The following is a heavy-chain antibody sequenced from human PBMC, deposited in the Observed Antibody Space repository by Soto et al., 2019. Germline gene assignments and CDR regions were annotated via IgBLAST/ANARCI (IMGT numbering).Heavy chain of an antibody. V-gene: IGHV4-38-2*01. D-gene: IGHD3-10*01. CDR3: ATSRTYYYASGSYAYYYYGMDV. CDR1: GYSISSGYY. Sequence: NPSETLSLTCAVSGYSISSGYYWGWIRQPPGKGLEWIGSIYHSGSTYYNPSLKSRVTISVDTSKNQFSLKLSSVTAADTAVYYCATSRTYYYASGSYAYYYYGMDVWGQGTTLTVSS. J-gene: IGHJ6*01. CDR2: IYHSGST.